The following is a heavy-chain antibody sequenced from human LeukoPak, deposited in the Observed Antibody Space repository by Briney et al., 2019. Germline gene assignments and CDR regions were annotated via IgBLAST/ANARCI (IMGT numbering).Heavy chain of an antibody. CDR1: GGSISSSNYY. CDR2: IYYSGST. V-gene: IGHV4-61*01. CDR3: ARSYYDYVWGSYSFFDY. D-gene: IGHD3-16*02. J-gene: IGHJ4*02. Sequence: PSETLSLTCTVSGGSISSSNYYWSWIRQPPGKGLEWIGYIYYSGSTNYNPSLKSRVTISVDTSKNQFSLKLSSVTAADTAVYYCARSYYDYVWGSYSFFDYWGQGTLVTVSS.